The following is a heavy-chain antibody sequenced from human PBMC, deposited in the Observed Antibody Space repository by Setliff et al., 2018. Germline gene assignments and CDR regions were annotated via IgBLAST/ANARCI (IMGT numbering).Heavy chain of an antibody. J-gene: IGHJ4*02. CDR1: GFTFSNYT. CDR3: AKVYRPQFSPGFDY. Sequence: GGSLRLSCAASGFTFSNYTMNWVRQAPGKGLEWVSYISSRSTYIGYADSEKGRFTISRDNAKKSLYLQMNSLRAEDTAIYYCAKVYRPQFSPGFDYWGQGALVTVSS. D-gene: IGHD6-6*01. CDR2: ISSRSTYI. V-gene: IGHV3-21*01.